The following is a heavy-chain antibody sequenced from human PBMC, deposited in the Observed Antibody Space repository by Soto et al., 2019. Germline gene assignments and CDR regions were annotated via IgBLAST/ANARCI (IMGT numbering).Heavy chain of an antibody. CDR3: ARDRGSYALDY. J-gene: IGHJ4*02. Sequence: QVQLVQSGAEVKKPGASVKVSCKASSYTFTSYGFIWVRQAPGQGLEWMGWISAYNGNTNYAQKVQGRVTMTTDTSTTTAYMERRSLGSDDTAVYYCARDRGSYALDYWGQGTLVTVSS. CDR2: ISAYNGNT. CDR1: SYTFTSYG. D-gene: IGHD1-26*01. V-gene: IGHV1-18*01.